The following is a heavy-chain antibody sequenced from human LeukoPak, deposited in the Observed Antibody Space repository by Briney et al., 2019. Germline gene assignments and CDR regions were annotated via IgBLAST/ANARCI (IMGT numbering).Heavy chain of an antibody. J-gene: IGHJ3*02. Sequence: SETLSLTCTVSGGSISSSSYYWSWIRQPPGKGLEWIGYIYYSGSTYYNPSLKSRVTISVDTSKNQFSLKLSSVTAADTAVYYCARDPNNCSSTSCYSFDIWGQGTMVTVSS. D-gene: IGHD2-2*01. CDR2: IYYSGST. V-gene: IGHV4-30-4*08. CDR3: ARDPNNCSSTSCYSFDI. CDR1: GGSISSSSYY.